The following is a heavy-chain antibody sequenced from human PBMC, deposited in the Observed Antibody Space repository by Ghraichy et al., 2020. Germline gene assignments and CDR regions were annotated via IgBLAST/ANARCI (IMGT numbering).Heavy chain of an antibody. Sequence: ASVKVSCKASGYTFTSYGISWVRQAPGQGLEWMGWISAYNGNTNYAQKLQGRVTMTTDTSTSTAYMELRSLRSDDTAVYYCATCRLNWNYVKCLYGMDVWGQGTTVTVSS. J-gene: IGHJ6*02. D-gene: IGHD1-7*01. CDR2: ISAYNGNT. CDR3: ATCRLNWNYVKCLYGMDV. V-gene: IGHV1-18*01. CDR1: GYTFTSYG.